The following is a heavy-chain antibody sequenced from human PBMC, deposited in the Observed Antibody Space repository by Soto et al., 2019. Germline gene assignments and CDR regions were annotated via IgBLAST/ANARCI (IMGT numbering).Heavy chain of an antibody. CDR3: VRLRYSEGSGTFDY. CDR1: GFTFNSIA. D-gene: IGHD1-26*01. Sequence: GGSLRLSCAASGFTFNSIAVSWVRQAPGKGLEWVSASGSGGNTYYADSVKGRFTISRDNSRNTLYLQMNSLRAEDTAVYYCVRLRYSEGSGTFDYWGQ. CDR2: SGSGGNT. V-gene: IGHV3-23*01. J-gene: IGHJ4*01.